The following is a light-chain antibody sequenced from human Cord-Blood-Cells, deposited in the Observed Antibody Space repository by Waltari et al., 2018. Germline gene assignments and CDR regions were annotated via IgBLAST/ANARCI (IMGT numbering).Light chain of an antibody. CDR1: SSDVGSYNL. V-gene: IGLV2-23*02. CDR2: EVS. Sequence: QSALTQPASVSGSPGQSITISCTGTSSDVGSYNLVSWYQQHPGKAPKLWIYEVSKRPSGVSNRVSGSKSGNTASLTISGLQAEDEADYYCCSYAGSSTVVFGGGTKLTVL. J-gene: IGLJ2*01. CDR3: CSYAGSSTVV.